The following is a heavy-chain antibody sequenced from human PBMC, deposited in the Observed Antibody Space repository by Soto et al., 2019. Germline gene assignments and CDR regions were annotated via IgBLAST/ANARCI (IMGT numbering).Heavy chain of an antibody. J-gene: IGHJ4*02. Sequence: QLQLQASGSGLVKPSQTLSLTCAVSGGSISSGGYSWSWIRQPPGKGLEWIGYIYHSGSIYYNPSRKSRVTISVDRSKNQFSLKLSSVTAADTAVYYCAAGGGLPRYYWGQGTLVSVSS. D-gene: IGHD5-12*01. CDR2: IYHSGSI. CDR3: AAGGGLPRYY. CDR1: GGSISSGGYS. V-gene: IGHV4-30-2*01.